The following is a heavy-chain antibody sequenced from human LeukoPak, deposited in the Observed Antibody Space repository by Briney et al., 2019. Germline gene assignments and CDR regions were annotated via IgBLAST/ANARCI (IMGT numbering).Heavy chain of an antibody. J-gene: IGHJ6*04. CDR1: GYSISNDYY. V-gene: IGHV4-38-2*02. CDR3: ARGPPYAPGVLDV. Sequence: PSETLSLTCTVSGYSISNDYYWAWIRQTPGKGLEWIGSAYHSGETYHNPSLKSRVTISLDTSRKQFSLNLNSVTAADTAVYYCARGPPYAPGVLDVWGKGTTVTISS. CDR2: AYHSGET. D-gene: IGHD7-27*01.